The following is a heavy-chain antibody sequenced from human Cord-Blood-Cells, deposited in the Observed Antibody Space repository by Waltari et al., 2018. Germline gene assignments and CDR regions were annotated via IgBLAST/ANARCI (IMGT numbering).Heavy chain of an antibody. Sequence: QVQLVQSGAEVKKPGSSVKVSCKASGGTFSSYAISWVRQARGQGLEWMGGIIPIFGTANYAQKFQGRVTITADESTSTAYMELSSLRSEDTAVYYCARAPSFLAVYYYYMDVWGKGTTVTVSS. CDR3: ARAPSFLAVYYYYMDV. J-gene: IGHJ6*03. D-gene: IGHD3-3*02. CDR1: GGTFSSYA. V-gene: IGHV1-69*01. CDR2: IIPIFGTA.